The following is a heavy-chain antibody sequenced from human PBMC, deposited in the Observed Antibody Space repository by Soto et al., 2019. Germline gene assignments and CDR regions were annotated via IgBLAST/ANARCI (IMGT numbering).Heavy chain of an antibody. V-gene: IGHV1-18*01. D-gene: IGHD3-22*01. J-gene: IGHJ4*02. CDR1: GYTFTSYG. CDR2: ISAYNGNT. Sequence: GASVKVSCKASGYTFTSYGISWVRQAPGQGLEWMGWISAYNGNTNYAQKLQGRVTMTTDTSTSTAYMELRSLRSDDTAVYYCARDGTWYYYDSSGYHFDYWGQGTLVTVSS. CDR3: ARDGTWYYYDSSGYHFDY.